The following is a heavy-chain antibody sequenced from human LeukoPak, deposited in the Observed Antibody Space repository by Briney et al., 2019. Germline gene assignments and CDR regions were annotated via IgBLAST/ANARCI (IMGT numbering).Heavy chain of an antibody. CDR3: AKVSGGGLYYDGMDV. CDR1: GFTFSNYA. J-gene: IGHJ6*02. Sequence: GSLRLSCAASGFTFSNYAMNWVRQAPGKGLEWVSAISGNGGSTYYADSVKGRLTISRDNSKNTLYLQMNSLRAEDTAVYYCAKVSGGGLYYDGMDVWGQGTTVTVSS. V-gene: IGHV3-23*01. D-gene: IGHD1-14*01. CDR2: ISGNGGST.